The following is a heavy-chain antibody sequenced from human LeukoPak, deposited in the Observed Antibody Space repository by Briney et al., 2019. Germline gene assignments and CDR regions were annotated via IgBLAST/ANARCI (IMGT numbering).Heavy chain of an antibody. D-gene: IGHD5-24*01. Sequence: PGRSLRLSCAASGFTVSSNYMSWVRQAPGKGLEWVSVIYSGGSTYYADSVKGRFTISRDNSKNTLYLQMNSLRAEDTAVYYCARAGDGYNQRAFDIWGQGTMVTVSS. V-gene: IGHV3-66*01. CDR3: ARAGDGYNQRAFDI. CDR2: IYSGGST. CDR1: GFTVSSNY. J-gene: IGHJ3*02.